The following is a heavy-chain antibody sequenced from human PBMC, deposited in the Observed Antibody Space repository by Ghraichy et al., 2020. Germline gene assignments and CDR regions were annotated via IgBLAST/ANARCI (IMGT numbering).Heavy chain of an antibody. J-gene: IGHJ4*02. Sequence: GGSLRLSCATSGFTFSSYAMSWVRQAPGKGLEWVSAISSSGGSTYYADSVKGRFTISRDNSKNTLYLQMNSLGAEDTAVYYCAKGRGGTTGGGDYWGQGTLVTVSS. V-gene: IGHV3-23*01. CDR1: GFTFSSYA. CDR2: ISSSGGST. D-gene: IGHD1-1*01. CDR3: AKGRGGTTGGGDY.